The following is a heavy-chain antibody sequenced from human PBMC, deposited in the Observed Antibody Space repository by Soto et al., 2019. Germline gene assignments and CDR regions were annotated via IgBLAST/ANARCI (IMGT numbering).Heavy chain of an antibody. CDR1: GGTFSSYT. D-gene: IGHD3-9*01. V-gene: IGHV1-69*02. Sequence: SVKVSCKASGGTFSSYTISWVRQAPGQGLEWMGRIIPILGIANYAQKFQGRVTITADKSTSTAYMELSSLRSEDTAVYYCASTYYDILTGYSYGMDVWGQGTTVTVSS. J-gene: IGHJ6*02. CDR2: IIPILGIA. CDR3: ASTYYDILTGYSYGMDV.